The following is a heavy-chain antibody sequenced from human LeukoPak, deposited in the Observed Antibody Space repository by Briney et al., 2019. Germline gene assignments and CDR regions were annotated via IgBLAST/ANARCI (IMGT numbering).Heavy chain of an antibody. CDR2: IRSKAYGGAT. V-gene: IGHV3-49*04. Sequence: GGSLRLSCAASGFSFSAGYMSWARQAPGKGLEWVGFIRSKAYGGATEYAASVKGRFTISRDDSKSIAYLQMNSLKTEDTAVYYCTYDFWSGYSNHINWFDPWGQGTLVTVSS. D-gene: IGHD3-3*01. J-gene: IGHJ5*02. CDR3: TYDFWSGYSNHINWFDP. CDR1: GFSFSAGY.